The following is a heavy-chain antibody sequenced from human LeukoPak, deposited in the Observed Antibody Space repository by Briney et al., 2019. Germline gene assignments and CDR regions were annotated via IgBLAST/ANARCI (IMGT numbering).Heavy chain of an antibody. CDR2: IYYSGST. CDR3: ARSSRTAHKYSSSWYYQN. Sequence: SSQTLSLTCTVSGVSISSGGYYWSWIRQHPGKGLEWIGYIYYSGSTYYNPSLKSRVTIPVDTSKNQFSLKLSSVTAADTAVYYCARSSRTAHKYSSSWYYQNWGQGTLVTVSS. J-gene: IGHJ4*02. D-gene: IGHD6-13*01. CDR1: GVSISSGGYY. V-gene: IGHV4-31*03.